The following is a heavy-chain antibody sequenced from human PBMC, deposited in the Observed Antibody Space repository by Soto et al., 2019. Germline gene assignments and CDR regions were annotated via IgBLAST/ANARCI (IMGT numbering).Heavy chain of an antibody. D-gene: IGHD4-17*01. J-gene: IGHJ3*01. CDR1: GLTVRGKY. CDR3: GSWPLREHAYDV. V-gene: IGHV3-53*01. Sequence: GGSLRLSCTAFGLTVRGKYCMAWVRRAPGKGLEWRSGLYELDGTDYADSVKGRLITSGDSSTNIVYFQINDLRPDDPPVIYVGSWPLREHAYDVWGQGTTVTVSS. CDR2: LYELDGT.